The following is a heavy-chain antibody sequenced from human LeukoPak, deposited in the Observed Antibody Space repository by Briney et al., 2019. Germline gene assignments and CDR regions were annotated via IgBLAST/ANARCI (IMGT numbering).Heavy chain of an antibody. CDR3: GYGRTWYFDY. Sequence: GGSLRLSCAASGFTFKDYGLSWVRQAPGKGLEWVASINQDGRQKYHVDSVKGRFTISRDNAENSLYLQMNSLGVEDTALYYCGYGRTWYFDYGGQGTLVTVSS. CDR1: GFTFKDYG. J-gene: IGHJ4*02. V-gene: IGHV3-7*01. CDR2: INQDGRQK. D-gene: IGHD6-13*01.